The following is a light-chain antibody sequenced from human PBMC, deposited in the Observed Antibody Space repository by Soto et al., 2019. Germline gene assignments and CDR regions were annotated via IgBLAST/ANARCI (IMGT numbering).Light chain of an antibody. CDR1: SSDVRNYNF. J-gene: IGLJ3*02. CDR2: EVT. CDR3: SSYADVNNVL. V-gene: IGLV2-8*01. Sequence: QSALTQPPSASGSPGQSVTISCTGTSSDVRNYNFISWYQQYPGKAPKLMIYEVTKRPSGVPDRFSGSKSVNMASLTVSGLQADDEAEYYCSSYADVNNVLCGGGTKVTVL.